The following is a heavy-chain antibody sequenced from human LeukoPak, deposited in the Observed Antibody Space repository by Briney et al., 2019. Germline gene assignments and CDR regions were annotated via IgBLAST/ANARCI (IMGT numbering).Heavy chain of an antibody. Sequence: GGSLRLSCAASGFTFSTYAMSWVRQAPGEGLGWVSSISGSGDTTYYATSVKGRFTISRVNSPIMLYLQMNSLSAEDTAIYYCAKDVSPLPVSYWDYWGQGTLVTVSS. CDR2: ISGSGDTT. CDR3: AKDVSPLPVSYWDY. J-gene: IGHJ4*02. V-gene: IGHV3-23*01. CDR1: GFTFSTYA. D-gene: IGHD1-26*01.